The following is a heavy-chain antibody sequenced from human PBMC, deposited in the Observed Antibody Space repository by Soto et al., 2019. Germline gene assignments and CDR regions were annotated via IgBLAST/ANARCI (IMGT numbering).Heavy chain of an antibody. V-gene: IGHV1-3*01. CDR1: GYIFANYA. J-gene: IGHJ5*02. CDR2: INPGNGNT. Sequence: GASVKVSCKASGYIFANYAMQWVRQAPGQGLEWMGYINPGNGNTKYSQKFQGRLTISRDTSANTVYMDLSSLTSKDTAIYYCARVVKYFSGSGDAGFDPWGQGTQVTVSS. D-gene: IGHD3-10*01. CDR3: ARVVKYFSGSGDAGFDP.